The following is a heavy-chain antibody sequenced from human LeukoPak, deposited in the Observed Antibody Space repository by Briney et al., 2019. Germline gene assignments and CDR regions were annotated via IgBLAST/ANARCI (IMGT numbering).Heavy chain of an antibody. CDR3: ARAGSTSFYYYYYYMDV. V-gene: IGHV3-74*01. J-gene: IGHJ6*03. D-gene: IGHD2-2*01. CDR1: GFTFSSYW. Sequence: GGSLRLSCAASGFTFSSYWMHWVRQAPGKGLVWVSRINSDGSSTSYADSVKGRFTISRDNAKNTLYLQMNSLRAEDTAVYYCARAGSTSFYYYYYYMDVWGKGTTVTVSS. CDR2: INSDGSST.